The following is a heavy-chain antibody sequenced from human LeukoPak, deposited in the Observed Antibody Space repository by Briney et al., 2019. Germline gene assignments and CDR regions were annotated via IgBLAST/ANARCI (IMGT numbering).Heavy chain of an antibody. CDR3: ARDIGGTVEVATMNY. CDR1: GVTLSPYG. J-gene: IGHJ4*02. CDR2: IYRGDDT. V-gene: IGHV3-66*01. D-gene: IGHD5-24*01. Sequence: PGGSLRLSCAASGVTLSPYGMHWVRQAPGKGLEWVSVIYRGDDTYYADSAKGRFTIPRDNSRNTVYLQMNSLRAEDTAVYYCARDIGGTVEVATMNYWGQGTLVTVSS.